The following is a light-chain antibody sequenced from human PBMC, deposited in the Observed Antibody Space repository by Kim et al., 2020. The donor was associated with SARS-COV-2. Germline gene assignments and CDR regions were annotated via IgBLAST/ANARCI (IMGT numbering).Light chain of an antibody. J-gene: IGKJ2*01. CDR2: QAS. CDR1: QAINIW. CDR3: QQYNSYPHT. Sequence: DIQMTQSPSTLSASVGDRLTITCRASQAINIWLAWYQQKPGKAPKVLMYQASTLESGVPSRFSGSGSGTEFTLTISSLQPDDSATYYCQQYNSYPHTFGPGTKLEI. V-gene: IGKV1-5*03.